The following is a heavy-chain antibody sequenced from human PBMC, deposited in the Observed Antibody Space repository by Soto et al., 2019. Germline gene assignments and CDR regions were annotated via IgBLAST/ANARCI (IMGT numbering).Heavy chain of an antibody. CDR3: AAPIVVVMYPDY. Sequence: PGGSLRLPCTASGFTFSSHAMSWVRQAPGKGLEWVSAISGSGGRTYYADSVKGRFTISRDNSKNTLYLQMNSLRAEDTAVYYCAAPIVVVMYPDYWGQGTLVTVSS. D-gene: IGHD3-22*01. CDR1: GFTFSSHA. V-gene: IGHV3-23*01. CDR2: ISGSGGRT. J-gene: IGHJ4*02.